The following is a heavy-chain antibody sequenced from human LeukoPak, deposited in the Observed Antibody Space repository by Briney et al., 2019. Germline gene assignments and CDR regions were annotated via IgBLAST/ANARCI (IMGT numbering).Heavy chain of an antibody. V-gene: IGHV4-59*08. CDR1: GGSISNYY. CDR2: IYYSGST. J-gene: IGHJ6*02. Sequence: SETLSLTCTVSGGSISNYYWSWIRQPPGKGLEWIGYIYYSGSTNYNPSLKSRVTISVDTSKNQFSLKLSSVTAADTAVYYCARSEKQLPHWYYGMDVWGQGTTVTVSS. D-gene: IGHD6-13*01. CDR3: ARSEKQLPHWYYGMDV.